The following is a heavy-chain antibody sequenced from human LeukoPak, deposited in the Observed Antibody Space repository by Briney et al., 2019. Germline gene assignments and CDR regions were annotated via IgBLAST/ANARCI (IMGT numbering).Heavy chain of an antibody. CDR1: GGTFSSYA. J-gene: IGHJ4*02. D-gene: IGHD6-6*01. CDR3: ARDVEYSSSSSLDY. V-gene: IGHV1-69*04. CDR2: IIPILGIA. Sequence: SVKVSCKASGGTFSSYAISWVRQAPGQGLEWMGRIIPILGIANYAQKFQGRVTITADKPTSTAYMELSSLRSEDTAVYYCARDVEYSSSSSLDYWGQGTLVTVSS.